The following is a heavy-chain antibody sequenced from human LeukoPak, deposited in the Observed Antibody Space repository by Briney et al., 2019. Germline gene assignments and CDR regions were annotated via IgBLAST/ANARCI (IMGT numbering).Heavy chain of an antibody. CDR2: INHSGGT. Sequence: SETLSLTCAVYGGSFSGYYWSWIRQPPGKGLEWIGEINHSGGTNYNPSLKSRVTISVDTSKNQFSLKLSSVTAADTAVYYCAREDDDCVWGSYRNPYYFDYWGQGTLVTVSS. J-gene: IGHJ4*02. CDR3: AREDDDCVWGSYRNPYYFDY. CDR1: GGSFSGYY. V-gene: IGHV4-34*01. D-gene: IGHD3-16*02.